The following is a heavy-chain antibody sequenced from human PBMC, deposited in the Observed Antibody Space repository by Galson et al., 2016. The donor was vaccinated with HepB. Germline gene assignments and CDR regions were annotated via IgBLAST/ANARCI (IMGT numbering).Heavy chain of an antibody. CDR3: ARVPRLLLTYYGMDV. J-gene: IGHJ6*02. Sequence: SLRLSCAAAGLTFGDNYMSWIRQAPGKGLEWVSRISGSGTTIYYARSVRGRFTISMDSAKNSVFLQMSSLRADDTAVYYCARVPRLLLTYYGMDVWGQGTTVTVSS. D-gene: IGHD2-21*01. CDR2: ISGSGTTI. V-gene: IGHV3-11*01. CDR1: GLTFGDNY.